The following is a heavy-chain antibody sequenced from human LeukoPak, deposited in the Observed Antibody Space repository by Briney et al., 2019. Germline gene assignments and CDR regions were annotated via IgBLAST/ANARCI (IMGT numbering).Heavy chain of an antibody. V-gene: IGHV1-69*06. Sequence: SVKVSCKASGGTFSSYAISWVRQAPGQGLEWVGGIIPIFGTANYAQKFQGRVTITADKSTSTAYMELSSLRSEDTAVYYCASRSGSYSIDYWGQGTLVTVSS. D-gene: IGHD3-10*01. CDR3: ASRSGSYSIDY. J-gene: IGHJ4*02. CDR2: IIPIFGTA. CDR1: GGTFSSYA.